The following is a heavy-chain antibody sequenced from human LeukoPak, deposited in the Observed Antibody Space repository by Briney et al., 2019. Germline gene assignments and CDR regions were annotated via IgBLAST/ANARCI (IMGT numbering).Heavy chain of an antibody. CDR2: IKEDGREK. D-gene: IGHD3-10*01. V-gene: IGHV3-7*01. Sequence: GGSLRLSCVASGFTFSSYAMSWVRQAPGKGLECVANIKEDGREKYYVDSVKGRFTISRDNAKNSLYLQMSSLRAEDTAVYYCARGGRPDYWGQGTLVTVSS. J-gene: IGHJ4*02. CDR1: GFTFSSYA. CDR3: ARGGRPDY.